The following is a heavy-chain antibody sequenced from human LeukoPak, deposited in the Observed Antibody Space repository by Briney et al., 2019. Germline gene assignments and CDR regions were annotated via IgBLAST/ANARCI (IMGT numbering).Heavy chain of an antibody. J-gene: IGHJ3*02. Sequence: PGGSLRLSCAASGFTFSNAWMSWVRQAPGKGLEWVGRIKSKTDGGTTDYAAPVKGRFTISRDDSKNTLYLQMNSLKTEDTAVYYCTTGTMIVVAPDAFDIWGQGTMVTVSS. CDR1: GFTFSNAW. CDR2: IKSKTDGGTT. D-gene: IGHD3-22*01. CDR3: TTGTMIVVAPDAFDI. V-gene: IGHV3-15*01.